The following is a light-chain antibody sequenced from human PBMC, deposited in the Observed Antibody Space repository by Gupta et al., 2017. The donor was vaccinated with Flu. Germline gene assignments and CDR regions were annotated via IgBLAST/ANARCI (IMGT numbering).Light chain of an antibody. CDR2: SNR. CDR1: SSNIGSNT. J-gene: IGLJ3*02. Sequence: QSVLTHPPSASATPRQGVPIPCSGSSSNIGSNTVNWYQQLPGQAPKLLIYSNRQRPSGVPDRFSGSKSGNSASLAISGPQSRDEAEYDCEAWDDSIEGVVFGGGTKLTVL. CDR3: EAWDDSIEGVV. V-gene: IGLV1-44*01.